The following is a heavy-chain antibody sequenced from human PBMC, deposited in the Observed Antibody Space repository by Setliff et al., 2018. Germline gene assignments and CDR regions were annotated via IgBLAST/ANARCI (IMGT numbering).Heavy chain of an antibody. CDR2: IKQDGSIK. CDR1: GFSFSRHW. CDR3: SRDLQGSGDYVVDY. D-gene: IGHD4-17*01. V-gene: IGHV3-7*01. J-gene: IGHJ4*02. Sequence: PGGSLRLSCVVSGFSFSRHWMSWVRQAPGKGLEWVADIKQDGSIKDYLDSVRRRFTISRDNAENSLTLQMNSLRVEDTAVYYCSRDLQGSGDYVVDYWGQGTLVTVSS.